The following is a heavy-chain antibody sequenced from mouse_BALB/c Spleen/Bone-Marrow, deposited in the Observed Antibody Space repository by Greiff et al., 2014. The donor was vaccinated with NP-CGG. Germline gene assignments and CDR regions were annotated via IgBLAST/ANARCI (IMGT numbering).Heavy chain of an antibody. D-gene: IGHD1-1*01. Sequence: EVQGVESVTVLSRPGASVKMSCKASGYSFSTYWMHWVKQRPGQGLEWIGAIYPGNSDSSYNQKFEGKAKLTAVTSASTAYMELISLTHEDSAVYYCTRRGSSAFPYWGQGTLVTVSA. V-gene: IGHV1-5*01. CDR3: TRRGSSAFPY. CDR1: GYSFSTYW. J-gene: IGHJ3*01. CDR2: IYPGNSDS.